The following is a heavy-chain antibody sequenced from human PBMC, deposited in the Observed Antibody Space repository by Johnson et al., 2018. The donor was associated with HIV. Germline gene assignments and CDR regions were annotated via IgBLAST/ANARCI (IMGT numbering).Heavy chain of an antibody. CDR1: GFTFSSYG. CDR2: IQYEGSNK. J-gene: IGHJ3*02. V-gene: IGHV3-30*02. Sequence: QVQLVESGGGVVQPGGSLRLSCAASGFTFSSYGMHWVRQAPGKGLEWVTFIQYEGSNKYYADSVKGRFTISRDNSKKTLYLQMNSLRAEDTAVYNCAKDVNEWVAWIQLWSPAFDIWGQGTMVTVSS. D-gene: IGHD5-18*01. CDR3: AKDVNEWVAWIQLWSPAFDI.